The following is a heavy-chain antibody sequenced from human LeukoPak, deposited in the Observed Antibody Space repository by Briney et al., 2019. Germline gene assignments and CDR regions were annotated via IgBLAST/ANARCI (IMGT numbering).Heavy chain of an antibody. CDR2: ISYDESGK. CDR3: SKDSTGGTYAFDF. V-gene: IGHV3-30*18. J-gene: IGHJ4*02. D-gene: IGHD1-26*01. CDR1: GFTFSTYG. Sequence: PGGSLRLSCAASGFTFSTYGMHWVRQAPGKGLEWVAVISYDESGKHYADSVKGRFTISRDNSKNTLYLQMNSLRPEDTAVYYCSKDSTGGTYAFDFWGQGTLVTVSS.